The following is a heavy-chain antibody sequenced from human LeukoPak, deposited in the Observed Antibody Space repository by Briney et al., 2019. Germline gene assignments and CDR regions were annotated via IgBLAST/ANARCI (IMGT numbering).Heavy chain of an antibody. CDR3: AREREGGLLEWLLEY. CDR1: GFSISDYY. Sequence: GGSLRLSCAASGFSISDYYLSWIRQVPGKGLPWVSYISSSGGAIYYAAAVKGRSSISRHHAKNSLYLQMNSLRAEDTAVYYCAREREGGLLEWLLEYWGQGTLVTVSS. D-gene: IGHD3-3*01. V-gene: IGHV3-11*01. CDR2: ISSSGGAI. J-gene: IGHJ4*02.